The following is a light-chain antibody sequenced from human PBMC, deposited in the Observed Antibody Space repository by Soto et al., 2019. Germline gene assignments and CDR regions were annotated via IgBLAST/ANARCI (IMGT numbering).Light chain of an antibody. CDR3: QQYIDWPPGT. CDR2: GAS. J-gene: IGKJ1*01. Sequence: EIVMTQSPATLSVSPGERATLSCRASQGVRSNLAWYQQKPGQPPRLVISGASTRAPGIPARFSGFGSGTDFTLTISSLQSEDFAIYYCQQYIDWPPGTFGQGTAVEIK. CDR1: QGVRSN. V-gene: IGKV3D-15*01.